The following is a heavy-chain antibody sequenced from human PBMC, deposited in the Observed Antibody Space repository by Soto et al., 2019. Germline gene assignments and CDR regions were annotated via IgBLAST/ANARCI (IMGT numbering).Heavy chain of an antibody. CDR1: GFTFSSYG. CDR3: AKSGGGDIVVVPAAMRVFENWFDP. Sequence: GGSLRLXCAASGFTFSSYGMHWVRQAPGKGLEWVAVISYDGSNKYYADSVKGRFTISRDNSKNTLYLQMNSLRAEDTAVYYCAKSGGGDIVVVPAAMRVFENWFDPWGQGTLVTVSS. CDR2: ISYDGSNK. D-gene: IGHD2-2*01. V-gene: IGHV3-30*18. J-gene: IGHJ5*02.